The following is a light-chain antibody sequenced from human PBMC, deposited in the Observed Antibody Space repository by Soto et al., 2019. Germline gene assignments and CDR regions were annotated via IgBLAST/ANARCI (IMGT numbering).Light chain of an antibody. CDR1: QDIINY. V-gene: IGKV1-16*01. CDR2: AAS. J-gene: IGKJ5*01. CDR3: QQYRSYPIT. Sequence: DIQMTQSPTSLSASVGDRVTITCRASQDIINYLVWYQQRPGKAPKSLIYAASSLERGVPSRFSGSGSGTDFTLTISSLQPEDFATYFCQQYRSYPITFGRGTRLDIK.